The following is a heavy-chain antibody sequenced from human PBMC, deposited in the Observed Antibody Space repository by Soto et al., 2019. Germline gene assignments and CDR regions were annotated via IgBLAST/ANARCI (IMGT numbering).Heavy chain of an antibody. Sequence: SQTQCVRRSVAYGSRGGHCCRCILKHQGKGLEWIGYIYYSGSTNSNPSLKSRVTISVDTSKNQFSLRMTSVTAMDTAVYYCARVGGVPSSSPGVAYWGQGILVTVSS. J-gene: IGHJ4*02. D-gene: IGHD6-13*01. V-gene: IGHV4-59*11. CDR1: YGSRGGHC. CDR2: IYYSGST. CDR3: ARVGGVPSSSPGVAY.